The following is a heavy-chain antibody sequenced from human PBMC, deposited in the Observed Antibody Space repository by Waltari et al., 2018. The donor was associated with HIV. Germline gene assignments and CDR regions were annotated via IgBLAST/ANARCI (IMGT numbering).Heavy chain of an antibody. Sequence: QLQLQESGPGLVKPSETLSLTCTVSGGSISSSSYYWGWIRQPPGKGLEWIGSIDYSGSTNYSPSLKSRVTISIDTSKNQFSLKLSSVTSADTAVYYCARHFDYYDSSGYIDYWGQGTLVTVSS. CDR1: GGSISSSSYY. CDR2: IDYSGST. CDR3: ARHFDYYDSSGYIDY. J-gene: IGHJ4*02. D-gene: IGHD3-22*01. V-gene: IGHV4-39*01.